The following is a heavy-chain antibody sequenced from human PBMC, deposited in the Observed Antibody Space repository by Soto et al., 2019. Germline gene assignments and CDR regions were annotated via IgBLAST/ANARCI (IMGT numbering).Heavy chain of an antibody. Sequence: GGSLRLSCAASGFTFSSYGMHWVRQAPGKGLEWVAVIWYDGSNKYYADSVKGRFTISRDNSKNTLYLQMNSLRAEDTAVYYCAYGAYGSGSYYIGQWGQGTLVTVSS. D-gene: IGHD3-10*01. CDR2: IWYDGSNK. V-gene: IGHV3-33*01. CDR3: AYGAYGSGSYYIGQ. CDR1: GFTFSSYG. J-gene: IGHJ4*02.